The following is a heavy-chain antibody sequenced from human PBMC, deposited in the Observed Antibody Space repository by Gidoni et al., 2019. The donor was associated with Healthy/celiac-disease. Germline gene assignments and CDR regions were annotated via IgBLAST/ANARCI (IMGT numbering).Heavy chain of an antibody. J-gene: IGHJ3*02. CDR2: ISSSSSYI. D-gene: IGHD4-17*01. CDR1: GFPFRSYS. CDR3: ARESTVTNAFDI. Sequence: EVQLVESGGGLVKPGVSLRLSCSASGFPFRSYSMNWVRQDPGKGLEWVSAISSSSSYIYYADSVKGRFTISRDNAKNSLYLKMNSLRAEDTAVYYCARESTVTNAFDIWGQGTMVTVSS. V-gene: IGHV3-21*01.